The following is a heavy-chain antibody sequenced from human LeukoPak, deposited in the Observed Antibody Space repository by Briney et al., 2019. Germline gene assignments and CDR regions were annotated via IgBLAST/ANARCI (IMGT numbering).Heavy chain of an antibody. CDR1: GGTFSSYA. D-gene: IGHD2-15*01. Sequence: SVKVSCKASGGTFSSYAISWVRQAPGQGLEWMGGTIPIFGTANYAQKFQGRVTITADESTSTAYMELSSLRSEDTAVYYCAREQYCSGGSCYGYWGQGTLVTVSS. J-gene: IGHJ4*02. CDR2: TIPIFGTA. V-gene: IGHV1-69*13. CDR3: AREQYCSGGSCYGY.